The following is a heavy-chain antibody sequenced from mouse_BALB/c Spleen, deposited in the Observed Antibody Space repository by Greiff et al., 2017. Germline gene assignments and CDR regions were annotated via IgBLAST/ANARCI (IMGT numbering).Heavy chain of an antibody. CDR1: GYTFTDYA. J-gene: IGHJ3*01. D-gene: IGHD2-4*01. V-gene: IGHV1S137*01. Sequence: QVQLKESGAELVRPGVSVKISCKGSGYTFTDYAMHWVKQSHAKSLEWIGVISTYYGDASYNQKFKGKATMTVDKSSSTAYMELARLTSEDSAIYYCARSYYEYDGPSSAYWGQGTLVTVSA. CDR2: ISTYYGDA. CDR3: ARSYYEYDGPSSAY.